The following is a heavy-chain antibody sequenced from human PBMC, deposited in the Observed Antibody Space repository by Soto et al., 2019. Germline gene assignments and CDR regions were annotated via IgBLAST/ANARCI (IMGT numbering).Heavy chain of an antibody. CDR3: ARDQVITIFGVVIAGHGMDV. CDR1: GYTFTSYG. V-gene: IGHV1-18*01. J-gene: IGHJ6*02. CDR2: ISAYNGNT. D-gene: IGHD3-3*01. Sequence: QVQLVQSGAEVKKPGASVKVSCKASGYTFTSYGISWVRQAPGQGLEWMGWISAYNGNTNYAQKLQGRVTMTTDTSTSTAYMELRSLRSDDTAVYYCARDQVITIFGVVIAGHGMDVWGQGTTVTVSS.